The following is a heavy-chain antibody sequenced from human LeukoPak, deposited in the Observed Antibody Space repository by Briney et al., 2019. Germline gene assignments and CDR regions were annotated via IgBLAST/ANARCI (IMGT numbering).Heavy chain of an antibody. CDR2: ISWNSDMI. CDR1: GFTFSSYW. Sequence: GGSLRLSCAASGFTFSSYWMHWVRQAPGKGLEWVSGISWNSDMIGYADSVKGRFTISRDNAKNSLYLQMNSLRAEDMALYYCAKSKYLGGSYDYWGQGTLVTVSS. J-gene: IGHJ4*02. D-gene: IGHD3-10*01. CDR3: AKSKYLGGSYDY. V-gene: IGHV3-9*03.